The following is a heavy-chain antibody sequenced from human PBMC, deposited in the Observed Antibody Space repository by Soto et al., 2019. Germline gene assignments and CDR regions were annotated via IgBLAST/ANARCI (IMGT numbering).Heavy chain of an antibody. J-gene: IGHJ5*02. V-gene: IGHV1-2*04. CDR3: ARGGGTIFAPLP. CDR2: IDPKSGAT. Sequence: ASVKVSCKAFGYTCTGYSIHRVRQAPGQGLEWMAYIDPKSGATKYAQKFQGLVTLTRDTSIRTDYMELTSLRSDDTAVYYCARGGGTIFAPLPWGQGSLVTVSS. CDR1: GYTCTGYS. D-gene: IGHD1-1*01.